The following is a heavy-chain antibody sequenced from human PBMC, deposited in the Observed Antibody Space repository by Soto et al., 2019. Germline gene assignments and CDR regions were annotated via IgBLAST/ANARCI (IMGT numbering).Heavy chain of an antibody. CDR2: ITGSGGST. CDR1: GFSFSNYV. CDR3: AKHEPSGVVPIKSPLDC. V-gene: IGHV3-23*01. J-gene: IGHJ4*02. Sequence: EVQLLESGGDLVQPGGSLRLSCAASGFSFSNYVMSWVRQAPGKGLEWVSGITGSGGSTYSAVSVKGRFTISRDNSKNTSYLQMKSLRAEDTAVYYCAKHEPSGVVPIKSPLDCWGQGTLVTVSS. D-gene: IGHD3-3*01.